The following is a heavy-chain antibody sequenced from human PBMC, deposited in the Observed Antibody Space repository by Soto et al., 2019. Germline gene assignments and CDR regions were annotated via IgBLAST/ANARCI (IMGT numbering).Heavy chain of an antibody. CDR1: GYTFTSYG. Sequence: ASVKVSCKASGYTFTSYGISWVRQAPGQGLEWMGWINPNSGGTNYAQKFQGWVTMTRDTSISTAYMELSRLRSDDTAVYYCARSRVGYYDFWSGLGVGYYYGMDVWGQGTTVTVSS. D-gene: IGHD3-3*01. V-gene: IGHV1-2*04. CDR2: INPNSGGT. J-gene: IGHJ6*02. CDR3: ARSRVGYYDFWSGLGVGYYYGMDV.